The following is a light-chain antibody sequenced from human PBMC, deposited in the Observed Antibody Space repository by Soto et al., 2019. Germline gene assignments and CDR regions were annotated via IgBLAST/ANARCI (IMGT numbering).Light chain of an antibody. Sequence: QSVLTLPASVSGSPGQSITISCTGTSSDVGGYNYVSWYQQHPGKAPKLMIYEVSNRPSGVSNRFSGSKSGNTASLTISGLQAEDEADYYCSSYTSSSRVFGTGTKLTVL. J-gene: IGLJ1*01. CDR2: EVS. CDR3: SSYTSSSRV. CDR1: SSDVGGYNY. V-gene: IGLV2-14*01.